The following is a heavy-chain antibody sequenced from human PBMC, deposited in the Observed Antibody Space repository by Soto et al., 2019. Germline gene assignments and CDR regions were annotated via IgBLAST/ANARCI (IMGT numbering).Heavy chain of an antibody. CDR1: GFTFNNYA. D-gene: IGHD6-13*01. Sequence: EVQLLESGGGLVQPGESLRLSCAGSGFTFNNYAMTWARQAPGKGSEWVSAISGGGDTTYYADSVKGRFTISRDNSKNTLYLQMNSLRAEDTAVYYCAKHGPQYSSSLTHYWGQGTLVTVSS. J-gene: IGHJ4*02. CDR2: ISGGGDTT. CDR3: AKHGPQYSSSLTHY. V-gene: IGHV3-23*01.